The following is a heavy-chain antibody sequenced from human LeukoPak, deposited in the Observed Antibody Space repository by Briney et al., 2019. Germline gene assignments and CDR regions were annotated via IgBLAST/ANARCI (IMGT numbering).Heavy chain of an antibody. V-gene: IGHV4-39*01. CDR1: GGSISSSSYY. CDR2: CYYSGST. CDR3: ARRLGVGATQGGLYFDY. J-gene: IGHJ4*02. Sequence: SETLSLTCTVSGGSISSSSYYWGWIRQPPGKGLEWIVSCYYSGSTYYNPSLKSRVTISVDTSKNQFSLKVNSVTAADTAVYYCARRLGVGATQGGLYFDYWGQGTLVPVFS. D-gene: IGHD1-26*01.